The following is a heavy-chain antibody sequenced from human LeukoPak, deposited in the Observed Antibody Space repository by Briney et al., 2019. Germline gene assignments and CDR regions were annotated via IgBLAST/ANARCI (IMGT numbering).Heavy chain of an antibody. CDR2: IYTSGST. CDR1: GGSISSYY. CDR3: AREVGATPYDAFDI. V-gene: IGHV4-4*07. J-gene: IGHJ3*02. D-gene: IGHD1-26*01. Sequence: PSETLSLTCTVSGGSISSYYWSWIRQPAGKGLEWIGRIYTSGSTNYNPSLKSRVTMSVDTSKNQFSLRLSSVTAADTAVYYCAREVGATPYDAFDIWGQGTMVTVSS.